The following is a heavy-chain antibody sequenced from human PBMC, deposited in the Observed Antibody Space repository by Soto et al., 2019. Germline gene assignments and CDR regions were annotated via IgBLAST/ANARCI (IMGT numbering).Heavy chain of an antibody. V-gene: IGHV1-46*01. D-gene: IGHD4-17*01. CDR3: ARDGLYGDXGHY. CDR1: GYTFTIYY. J-gene: IGHJ4*02. Sequence: ASVKVSVKASGYTFTIYYMHWVRQAPGQGLEWMGIINPSGGSTSYAQKFQGRVTMTRDTSTSTVYMELSSLRSEDTAVYYCARDGLYGDXGHYWGKGTLVTVSS. CDR2: INPSGGST.